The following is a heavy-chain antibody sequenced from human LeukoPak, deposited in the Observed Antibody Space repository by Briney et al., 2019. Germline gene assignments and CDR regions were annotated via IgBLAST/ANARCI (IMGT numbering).Heavy chain of an antibody. CDR1: GGSFSGYY. J-gene: IGHJ4*02. Sequence: PSETLSLTCAVYGGSFSGYYWSWIRQPPGKGLEWIGEINHSGSTNYNPSLESRVTISVDTSKNQFSLKLSSVTAADTAVYYCARGSYDYVWGSYRYGGACFDYRGQGTLVTVFS. D-gene: IGHD3-16*02. CDR3: ARGSYDYVWGSYRYGGACFDY. CDR2: INHSGST. V-gene: IGHV4-34*01.